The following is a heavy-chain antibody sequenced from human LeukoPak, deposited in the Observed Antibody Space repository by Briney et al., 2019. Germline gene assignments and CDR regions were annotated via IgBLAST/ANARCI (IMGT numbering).Heavy chain of an antibody. J-gene: IGHJ5*02. CDR2: INTDGSST. V-gene: IGHV3-74*01. D-gene: IGHD3-22*01. CDR3: ARVLSGSWDWFDP. Sequence: GGSLRLSCAASKFTFSSYWMHWVRQAPGKGLVWVSRINTDGSSTSYADSVKGRFTISRDNAKNTLYLQMNSLRAEDTAVYYCARVLSGSWDWFDPWGQGTLVTVSS. CDR1: KFTFSSYW.